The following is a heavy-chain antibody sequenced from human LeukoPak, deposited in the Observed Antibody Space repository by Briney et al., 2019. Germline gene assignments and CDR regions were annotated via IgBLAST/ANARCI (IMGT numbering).Heavy chain of an antibody. CDR2: INPNSGGT. V-gene: IGHV1-2*02. CDR3: ARVNCSSTSCYSPGYYYYGMDV. J-gene: IGHJ6*02. CDR1: GYTFTGDY. D-gene: IGHD2-2*01. Sequence: ASVKVSCKASGYTFTGDYMHWVRQAPGQGLEWMGWINPNSGGTNYAQKFQGRVTMTSDTSISTAYMELSRLRSADTAVYYCARVNCSSTSCYSPGYYYYGMDVWGQGTTVTVSS.